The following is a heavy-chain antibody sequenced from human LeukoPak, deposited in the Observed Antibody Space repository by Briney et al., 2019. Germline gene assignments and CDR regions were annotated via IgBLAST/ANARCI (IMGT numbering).Heavy chain of an antibody. CDR2: ISGSGGST. Sequence: GGSLRLSCAASGFTFSSYAMSWVRQAPGKGLEWVSAISGSGGSTYYADSVKGRFTISRDNSKNTLYLQMNSLRAEDTAVYYCAIDSKYGDYPWYFDYWGQGTLVTVSS. V-gene: IGHV3-23*01. D-gene: IGHD4-17*01. CDR1: GFTFSSYA. J-gene: IGHJ4*02. CDR3: AIDSKYGDYPWYFDY.